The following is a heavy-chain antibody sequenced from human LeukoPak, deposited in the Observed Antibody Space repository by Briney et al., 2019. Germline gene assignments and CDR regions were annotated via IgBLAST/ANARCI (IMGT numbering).Heavy chain of an antibody. J-gene: IGHJ6*03. CDR3: ARDPGSSWYYYYYMDV. V-gene: IGHV3-30*03. CDR2: ISYDGSNK. D-gene: IGHD6-13*01. CDR1: GFTFSSYG. Sequence: PGRSLRLSCAASGFTFSSYGMHWVRQAPGKGLEWVAVISYDGSNKYYADSVKGRFTISRDNSKNTLYLQMNSPRAEDTAVYYCARDPGSSWYYYYYMDVWGKGTTVTVSS.